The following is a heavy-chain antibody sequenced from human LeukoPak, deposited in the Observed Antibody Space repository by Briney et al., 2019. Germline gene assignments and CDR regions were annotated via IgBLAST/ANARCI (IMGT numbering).Heavy chain of an antibody. CDR1: GGTFSSYA. J-gene: IGHJ5*02. D-gene: IGHD3-3*01. CDR2: INPTFGTA. CDR3: VRERRVSLQFLEYSHNWFDT. V-gene: IGHV1-69*13. Sequence: ASVKVSCKASGGTFSSYAISWVRQAPGQGLEWMGGINPTFGTANYAQKFQGRVTITADESTSTAYMELSSLRSEDTAVYYCVRERRVSLQFLEYSHNWFDTWGKGTLVTVSS.